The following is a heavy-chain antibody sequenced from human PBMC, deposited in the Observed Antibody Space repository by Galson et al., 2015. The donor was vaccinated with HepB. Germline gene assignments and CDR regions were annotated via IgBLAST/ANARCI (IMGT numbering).Heavy chain of an antibody. CDR3: AREITAAGFNWFDP. D-gene: IGHD6-13*01. CDR1: GYTFTNYG. J-gene: IGHJ5*02. V-gene: IGHV1-18*04. CDR2: ISAYNDNT. Sequence: SVKVSCKASGYTFTNYGISWLRQAPGQGLEWMGWISAYNDNTNYAQKLQGRLTMTADTSTNTAYMELRSLRSDDTAICYCAREITAAGFNWFDPWGQGTLVTVSS.